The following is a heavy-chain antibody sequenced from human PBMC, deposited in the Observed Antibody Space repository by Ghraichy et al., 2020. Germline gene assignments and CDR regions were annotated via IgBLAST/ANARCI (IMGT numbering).Heavy chain of an antibody. Sequence: ASVKVSCKASGYTFTSYDINWVRQATGQGLEWMGWMNPNSGNTGYAQKFQGRVTMTRNTSISTAYMELSSLRSEDTAVYYCARVYCSSTSCSDYYYYGMDVWGQGTTVTVPS. D-gene: IGHD2-2*01. CDR2: MNPNSGNT. CDR1: GYTFTSYD. V-gene: IGHV1-8*01. J-gene: IGHJ6*02. CDR3: ARVYCSSTSCSDYYYYGMDV.